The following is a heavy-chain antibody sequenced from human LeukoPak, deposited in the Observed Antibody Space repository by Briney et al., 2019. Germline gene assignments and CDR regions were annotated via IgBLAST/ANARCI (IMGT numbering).Heavy chain of an antibody. CDR1: GYTFTSYG. V-gene: IGHV1-18*04. J-gene: IGHJ6*04. CDR3: ARDGGGYCSGGSCRLFYYYGMDV. Sequence: GASVKVSCKASGYTFTSYGISWVRQAPGQGLEWMGWISAYNGNTNYAQKLQGRVTMTTDTSTSTAYMELRSLRSDDTAVYYCARDGGGYCSGGSCRLFYYYGMDVWGKGTTVTVSS. D-gene: IGHD2-15*01. CDR2: ISAYNGNT.